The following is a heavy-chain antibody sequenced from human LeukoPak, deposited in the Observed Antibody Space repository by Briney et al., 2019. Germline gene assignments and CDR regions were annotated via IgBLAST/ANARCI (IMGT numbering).Heavy chain of an antibody. CDR3: AREDSYYYYMDV. D-gene: IGHD2-15*01. V-gene: IGHV1-2*02. CDR1: GYTFTGYY. Sequence: ASVKVSCKASGYTFTGYYMHWVRQAPGQGLEWMGWINPNSGGTNYAQKFQGRVTMTRDTSISTAYMELSRLRSDDTAVYYCAREDSYYYYMDVWGKGTTVTVSS. CDR2: INPNSGGT. J-gene: IGHJ6*03.